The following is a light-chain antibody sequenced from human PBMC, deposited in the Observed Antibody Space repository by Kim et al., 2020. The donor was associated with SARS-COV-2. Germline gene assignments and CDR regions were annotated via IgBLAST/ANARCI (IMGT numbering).Light chain of an antibody. CDR3: QTYDKNTHWV. CDR1: TGTIASEY. J-gene: IGLJ3*02. V-gene: IGLV6-57*02. CDR2: EDD. Sequence: LTQPHSVSESPGKTVTISCTGSTGTIASEYVQWYQQRPGSAPTTVIYEDDQRPSGVPDRFSGSIDSSANSASLTISGLQTDDEASYYCQTYDKNTHWVFGGGTQLTVL.